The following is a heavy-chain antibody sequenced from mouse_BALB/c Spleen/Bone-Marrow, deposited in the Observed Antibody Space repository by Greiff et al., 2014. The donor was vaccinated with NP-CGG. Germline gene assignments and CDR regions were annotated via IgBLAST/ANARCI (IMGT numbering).Heavy chain of an antibody. V-gene: IGHV1-69*01. CDR1: GYTFTDKW. J-gene: IGHJ4*01. CDR2: IDTSDSYI. Sequence: QVQLQQSGAEFVMPGASVKMCCKASGYTFTDKWMHWVKQRPGQGLEWIGAIDTSDSYINYNQKFKGKASLTVDASSSTAYMHLSSLTSDDSAVYYCARGGHDFSLDYWGQGTSVIVSS. D-gene: IGHD2-4*01. CDR3: ARGGHDFSLDY.